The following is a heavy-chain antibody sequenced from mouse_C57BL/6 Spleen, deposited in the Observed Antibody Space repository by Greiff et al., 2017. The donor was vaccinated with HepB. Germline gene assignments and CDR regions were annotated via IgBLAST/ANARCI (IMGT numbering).Heavy chain of an antibody. D-gene: IGHD2-4*01. CDR2: IYPGSGNT. CDR1: GYTFTDYY. Sequence: VKLVESGAELVRPGASVKLSCKASGYTFTDYYINWVKQRPGQGLEWIARIYPGSGNTYYNEKFKGKATLTAEKSSSTAYMQLSSLTSEDSAVYFCARDYALDYWGQGTTLTVSS. J-gene: IGHJ2*01. V-gene: IGHV1-76*01. CDR3: ARDYALDY.